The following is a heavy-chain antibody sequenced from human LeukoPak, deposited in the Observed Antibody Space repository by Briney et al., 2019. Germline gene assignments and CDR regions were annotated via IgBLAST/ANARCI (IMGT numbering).Heavy chain of an antibody. Sequence: SETLSLTCTVSGGSISSSSYYWGWIRQPPGKGLEWIGSIFYSGSTYYNPSLKSRVTMSVDTSKNQFSLKLSSVTAADTAVYYCARQGPSLGYCSSTSCYTRSDPWGQGTLVTVSS. V-gene: IGHV4-39*01. D-gene: IGHD2-2*02. CDR3: ARQGPSLGYCSSTSCYTRSDP. J-gene: IGHJ5*02. CDR2: IFYSGST. CDR1: GGSISSSSYY.